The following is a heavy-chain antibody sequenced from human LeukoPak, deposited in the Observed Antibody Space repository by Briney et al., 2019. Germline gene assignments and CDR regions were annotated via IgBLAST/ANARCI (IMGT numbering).Heavy chain of an antibody. J-gene: IGHJ5*02. V-gene: IGHV5-51*01. D-gene: IGHD2-15*01. Sequence: GESLKISCKGSGYSFTSYWIGWVRQMPGKGLEWMGIIYPGDSDTRYSPSFQGQVTISADKSISTAYLQWSSLKASDTAMYYCGRQSGYCSGGSCYNWFDPWGQGTLVTVSS. CDR3: GRQSGYCSGGSCYNWFDP. CDR1: GYSFTSYW. CDR2: IYPGDSDT.